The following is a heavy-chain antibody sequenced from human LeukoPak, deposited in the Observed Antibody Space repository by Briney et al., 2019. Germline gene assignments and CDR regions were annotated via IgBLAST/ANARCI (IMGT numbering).Heavy chain of an antibody. V-gene: IGHV4-34*01. Sequence: SETLSLTCAVYGGSFSGYYWSWIRQPPGKGLEWIGEINHSGSTNYNPSLKSRVTISVDTSKNQFSLKLSSVTAADAAVYYCARGSSWAPGASYYYYYMDVWGKGTAVTISS. CDR2: INHSGST. J-gene: IGHJ6*03. CDR3: ARGSSWAPGASYYYYYMDV. CDR1: GGSFSGYY. D-gene: IGHD6-13*01.